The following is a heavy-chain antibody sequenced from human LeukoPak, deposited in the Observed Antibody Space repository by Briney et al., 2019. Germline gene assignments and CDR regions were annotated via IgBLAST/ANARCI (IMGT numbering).Heavy chain of an antibody. J-gene: IGHJ4*02. CDR1: GYAFTTYD. CDR3: ARSPQDHGGNCFNH. CDR2: INPGNGAT. D-gene: IGHD4-23*01. Sequence: ASVKVSCKASGYAFTTYDITWVRQAPGQGLEWMAWINPGNGATGYAQTFQDRITVTSDTSTDTVYMELASLTSNDTATYYCARSPQDHGGNCFNHWGLGSLVTVSS. V-gene: IGHV1-8*01.